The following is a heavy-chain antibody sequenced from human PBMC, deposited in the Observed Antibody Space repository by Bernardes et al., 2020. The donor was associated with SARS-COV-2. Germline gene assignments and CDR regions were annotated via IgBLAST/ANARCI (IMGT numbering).Heavy chain of an antibody. D-gene: IGHD3-3*02. CDR1: GFAFSSHW. Sequence: GGSRRLSCAASGFAFSSHWMHWVRQDAGKGLVWLSRMNMDGSTKDYAASVKGRFTISRDNAKNTLYLQMNNLRLDDRAVYYCVRGSPPGISGGPWTSEYWGQGTLVTVSS. V-gene: IGHV3-74*01. CDR3: VRGSPPGISGGPWTSEY. J-gene: IGHJ4*02. CDR2: MNMDGSTK.